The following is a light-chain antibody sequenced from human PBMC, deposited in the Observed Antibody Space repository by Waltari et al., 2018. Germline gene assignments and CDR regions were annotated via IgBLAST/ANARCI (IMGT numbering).Light chain of an antibody. V-gene: IGKV1-5*03. J-gene: IGKJ3*01. Sequence: DIQMTQSPSTLSASLGDGATITCRASQSISSWLAWYQQKPGKAPKLLIYKASSLESGVPSRFSGSGSGTEFTLTISSLQPDDFATYYCQQYNSYSFTFGPGTKVDIK. CDR3: QQYNSYSFT. CDR2: KAS. CDR1: QSISSW.